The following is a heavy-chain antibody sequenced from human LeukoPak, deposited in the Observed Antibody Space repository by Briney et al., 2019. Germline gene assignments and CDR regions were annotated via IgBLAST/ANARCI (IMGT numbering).Heavy chain of an antibody. CDR2: IYSRRST. J-gene: IGHJ3*02. Sequence: TSETLSLTCTVSGGSINDYYWSWIRQRAGKGLEWIGRIYSRRSTNYNPSLKSRVTMSVDTSKNQFYLKLSSVTAADTAVYYCARGRYCSADICSGGDAFDIWGQGTMVSVSS. CDR3: ARGRYCSADICSGGDAFDI. D-gene: IGHD2-15*01. CDR1: GGSINDYY. V-gene: IGHV4-4*07.